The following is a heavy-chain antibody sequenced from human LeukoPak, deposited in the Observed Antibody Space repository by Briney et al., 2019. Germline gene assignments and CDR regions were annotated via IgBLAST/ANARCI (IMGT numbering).Heavy chain of an antibody. V-gene: IGHV3-48*03. J-gene: IGHJ1*01. CDR2: ISTSGRSI. CDR3: AGTNYYGSGSAEYFQH. CDR1: GFTFSSYE. D-gene: IGHD3-10*01. Sequence: GGSLRLSCAASGFTFSSYEMNWVRQAPGKGLEWVSCISTSGRSIYYADSVKGRFTISRDNPKNSLYLQMNSLRAEDTAVYYCAGTNYYGSGSAEYFQHWGQGTLVTVSS.